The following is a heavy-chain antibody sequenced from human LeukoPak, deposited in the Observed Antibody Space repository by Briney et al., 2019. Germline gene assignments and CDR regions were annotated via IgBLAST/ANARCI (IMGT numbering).Heavy chain of an antibody. CDR3: ARSGSYYVRQEGHWFDP. D-gene: IGHD1-26*01. CDR2: IYYSGST. J-gene: IGHJ5*02. CDR1: GGSISSYY. Sequence: PSETLSLTCTVSGGSISSYYWSWIRQPPGKGLEWIGYIYYSGSTNYNPSLKSRVTISVDTSKNQFSLKLSSVTAADTAVYYCARSGSYYVRQEGHWFDPWGQGTLVTVSS. V-gene: IGHV4-59*01.